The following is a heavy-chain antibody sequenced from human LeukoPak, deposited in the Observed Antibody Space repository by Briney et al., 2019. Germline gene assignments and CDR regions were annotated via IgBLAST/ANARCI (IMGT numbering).Heavy chain of an antibody. CDR3: ARVGLVDNEYGFYFYMDV. V-gene: IGHV1-18*01. CDR2: ISGYNGNT. J-gene: IGHJ6*03. Sequence: ASVTLSFTPAGYTFSDYGITWVRHAHGQGMEWMGWISGYNGNTNYAESLQGRVTMTIDTSTSTAYMDLRSLRSDDTAVYYCARVGLVDNEYGFYFYMDVWGKGTTVIVSS. CDR1: GYTFSDYG. D-gene: IGHD4/OR15-4a*01.